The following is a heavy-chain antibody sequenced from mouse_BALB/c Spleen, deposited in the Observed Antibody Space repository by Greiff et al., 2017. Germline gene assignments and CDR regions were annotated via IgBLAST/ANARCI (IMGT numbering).Heavy chain of an antibody. Sequence: LQQPGSELVRPGASVKLSCTASGYTFTSYWMHWVKQRPGQGLEWIGNIYPGSGSTNYDEKFKSKATLTVDTSSSTAYMQLSSLTSEDSAVYYCTRGITGFAYWGQGTLVTVSA. J-gene: IGHJ3*01. D-gene: IGHD1-1*01. V-gene: IGHV1S22*01. CDR2: IYPGSGST. CDR1: GYTFTSYW. CDR3: TRGITGFAY.